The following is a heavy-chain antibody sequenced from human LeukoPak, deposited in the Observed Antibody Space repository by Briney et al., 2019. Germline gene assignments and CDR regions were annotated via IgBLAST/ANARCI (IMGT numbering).Heavy chain of an antibody. Sequence: PGGSLRLSCAASGFTFHYYSMHWVSQAPGKGVEWVAVISDDGSNKYYADSVKGRFTVSRDNSKNTLYLPLNLYLQMSSLRVEDSTVYYCAKGDYDILTWGQGTLVTVSS. CDR3: AKGDYDILT. CDR2: ISDDGSNK. D-gene: IGHD3-9*01. V-gene: IGHV3-30*04. J-gene: IGHJ5*02. CDR1: GFTFHYYS.